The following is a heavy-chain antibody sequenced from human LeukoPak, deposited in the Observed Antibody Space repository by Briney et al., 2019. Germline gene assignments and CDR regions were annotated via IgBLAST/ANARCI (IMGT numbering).Heavy chain of an antibody. V-gene: IGHV4-59*01. CDR2: IYYSGST. CDR1: GGSISSYY. D-gene: IGHD6-13*01. J-gene: IGHJ4*02. Sequence: PSETLSLTCTVSGGSISSYYWSWIRQPPGKGLEWIGYIYYSGSTNYNPSLKSRVTISVDTSKNQFSLKLSSVTAADTAVYYCARDGLSSSPLNYFDYWGQGTLVNVSS. CDR3: ARDGLSSSPLNYFDY.